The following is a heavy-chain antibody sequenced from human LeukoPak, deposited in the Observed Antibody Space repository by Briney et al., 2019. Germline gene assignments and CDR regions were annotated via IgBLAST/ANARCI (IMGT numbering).Heavy chain of an antibody. V-gene: IGHV3-21*01. CDR3: ARGPMVRGVYFDY. D-gene: IGHD3-10*01. Sequence: GGSLRLSCAASGFTFSSYSMNWVRQAPGKGLEWVSSISSSSSYIYYADSVKGRFTISRDNSKNTLYLQMNSLRAEDTAVYYCARGPMVRGVYFDYWGQGALVTVSS. J-gene: IGHJ4*02. CDR1: GFTFSSYS. CDR2: ISSSSSYI.